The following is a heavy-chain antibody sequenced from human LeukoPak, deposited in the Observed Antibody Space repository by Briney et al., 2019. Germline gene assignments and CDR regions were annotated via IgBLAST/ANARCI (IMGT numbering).Heavy chain of an antibody. CDR1: GLTVSTNY. V-gene: IGHV3-53*01. CDR2: IDSGGNT. J-gene: IGHJ4*02. D-gene: IGHD5-18*01. Sequence: PGGPLRLSCAASGLTVSTNYMSWVRQAQGKGLEWVSVIDSGGNTYYADSVKGRFTISRDNSKNTLYLQMNSLRAEDTAVYYCAKEGHTATGYAASYWGQGTLVTVSS. CDR3: AKEGHTATGYAASY.